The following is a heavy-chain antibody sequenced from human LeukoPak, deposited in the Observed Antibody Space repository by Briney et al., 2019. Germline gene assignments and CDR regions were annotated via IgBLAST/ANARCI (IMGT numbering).Heavy chain of an antibody. CDR2: ISGSGGST. J-gene: IGHJ5*02. V-gene: IGHV3-23*01. D-gene: IGHD3-10*01. CDR3: TKDPDYYGSGSCWFDP. Sequence: GGSLRLSCAASGFTFSSYAMSWVRQAPGKGLEWVSAISGSGGSTYYADSVKGRFTISRDNSKNTLYLQMNSLRAEDTAVYYCTKDPDYYGSGSCWFDPWGQGTLVTVSS. CDR1: GFTFSSYA.